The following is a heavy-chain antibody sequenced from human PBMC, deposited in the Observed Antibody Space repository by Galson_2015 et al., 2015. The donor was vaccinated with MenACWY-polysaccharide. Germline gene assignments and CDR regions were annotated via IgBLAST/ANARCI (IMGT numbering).Heavy chain of an antibody. V-gene: IGHV4-59*01. CDR2: TSHRGGS. Sequence: ETLSLTCSVFGDSITTNYWSWIRQPPGKGLEWIGYTSHRGGSSYCPSLRRRVTMSVDTSKNQFSLMLSAVTAADTAVYYCVRVITGTSAYDYWGQGLLVTVSS. CDR1: GDSITTNY. J-gene: IGHJ4*02. CDR3: VRVITGTSAYDY. D-gene: IGHD1-20*01.